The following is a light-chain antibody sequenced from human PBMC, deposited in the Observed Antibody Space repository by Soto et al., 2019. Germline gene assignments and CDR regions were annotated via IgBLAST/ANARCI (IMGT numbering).Light chain of an antibody. CDR3: HQSDTWVT. CDR1: QSVSSY. CDR2: DAS. V-gene: IGKV3-11*01. J-gene: IGKJ4*01. Sequence: EIVLTQSPATLSLSPGERATLSCRASQSVSSYVAWYQQKPGQAPMLLISDASNRATGIPARCSGSGSGTDFTLHISSLEPEDAAVYYCHQSDTWVTLGGGTKVEIK.